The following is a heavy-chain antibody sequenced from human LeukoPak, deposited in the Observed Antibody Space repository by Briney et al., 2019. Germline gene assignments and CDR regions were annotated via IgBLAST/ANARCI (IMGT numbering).Heavy chain of an antibody. CDR3: AREVRITMVRGEDGEFDY. V-gene: IGHV1-2*02. D-gene: IGHD3-10*01. J-gene: IGHJ4*02. CDR2: INPSSGGT. CDR1: GYTFTGYY. Sequence: ASVKVSCKASGYTFTGYYMHWVRQAPGQGLEWMGWINPSSGGTNYAQKFQGRVTMTRDTSISTAYMELSRLRSDGTAVYYCAREVRITMVRGEDGEFDYWGQGTLVTVSS.